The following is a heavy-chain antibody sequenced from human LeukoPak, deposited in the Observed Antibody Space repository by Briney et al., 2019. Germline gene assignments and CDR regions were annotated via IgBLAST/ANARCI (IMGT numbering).Heavy chain of an antibody. CDR1: GYTFTSYY. J-gene: IGHJ5*02. Sequence: ASVKVSCKASGYTFTSYYMHWVRQAPGQGLEWMGIINPSGGSTSYAQKFQGRVTMTRDTSTGTVYMELSSLRSEDTAVYYCARGWGGITIFGVVTRLSWFDPWGQGTLVTVSS. V-gene: IGHV1-46*01. CDR3: ARGWGGITIFGVVTRLSWFDP. CDR2: INPSGGST. D-gene: IGHD3-3*01.